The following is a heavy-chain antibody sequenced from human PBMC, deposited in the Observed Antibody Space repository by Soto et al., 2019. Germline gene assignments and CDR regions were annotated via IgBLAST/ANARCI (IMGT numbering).Heavy chain of an antibody. CDR1: GYSFTSYG. J-gene: IGHJ3*02. V-gene: IGHV1-18*01. D-gene: IGHD3-9*01. CDR2: ISAYNGNT. CDR3: AIGNALRYFDWLLISDAFDI. Sequence: ASVKLSRKACGYSFTSYGISWVRQAPGQGLEWMGWISAYNGNTNYAQKLQGRVTMTTETSTSTAYMELRSLRSDDTAVYYCAIGNALRYFDWLLISDAFDIWGQGTMVTVSS.